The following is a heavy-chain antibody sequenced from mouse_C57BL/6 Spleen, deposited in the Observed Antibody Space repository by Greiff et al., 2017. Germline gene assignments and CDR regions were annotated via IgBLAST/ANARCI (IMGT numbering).Heavy chain of an antibody. Sequence: EVQLVESGPGLVKPSQSLSLTCSVTGYSITSGYYWNWIRQFPGNKLEWMGYISYDGSNNYNPSLKNRISITRDTSKNQFFLKLNSVTTEDTATYYCARERDTTEGFAYWGQGTLVTVSA. CDR2: ISYDGSN. V-gene: IGHV3-6*01. CDR3: ARERDTTEGFAY. D-gene: IGHD1-1*01. J-gene: IGHJ3*01. CDR1: GYSITSGYY.